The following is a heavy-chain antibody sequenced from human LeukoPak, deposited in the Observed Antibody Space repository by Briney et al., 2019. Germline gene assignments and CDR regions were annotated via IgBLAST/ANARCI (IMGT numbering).Heavy chain of an antibody. Sequence: PGGSLRLSCAASGFTVSSNYMSWVRQAPGKGLEWVSVIYSGGSTYYADSVKGRFTISRDNSKNTLYLQMNSLRAEDTAVYYCAKGGIAVAVHSDYWGQGTLVTVSS. J-gene: IGHJ4*02. CDR3: AKGGIAVAVHSDY. V-gene: IGHV3-53*01. CDR2: IYSGGST. CDR1: GFTVSSNY. D-gene: IGHD6-19*01.